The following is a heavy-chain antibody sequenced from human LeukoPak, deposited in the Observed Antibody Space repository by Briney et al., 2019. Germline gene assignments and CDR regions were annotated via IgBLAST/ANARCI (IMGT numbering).Heavy chain of an antibody. Sequence: VKVSCKASGYTFNSHGITWVRQAPGQGLEWMGWISTYNGNTNYAQKLQGRVTITTDTSTSTVYMELRSLRSDDTAVYYCARVPRGYSSFEMGYWGQGTLVTVSS. D-gene: IGHD5-18*01. CDR3: ARVPRGYSSFEMGY. V-gene: IGHV1-18*01. CDR2: ISTYNGNT. J-gene: IGHJ4*02. CDR1: GYTFNSHG.